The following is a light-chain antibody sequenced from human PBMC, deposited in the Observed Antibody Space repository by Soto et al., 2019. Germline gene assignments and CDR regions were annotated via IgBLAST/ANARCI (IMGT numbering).Light chain of an antibody. CDR2: AAS. CDR3: QQSYSTPLT. J-gene: IGKJ4*01. V-gene: IGKV1-39*01. CDR1: QSISSY. Sequence: DIQMTQSPSSLSASVGDRVTITCRASQSISSYLNWYQQKPGKAPKLLIDAASSLQSGVPSRFSGNGSGTDFTLTISSLQPEDFATYYCQQSYSTPLTFGGGTKVEIK.